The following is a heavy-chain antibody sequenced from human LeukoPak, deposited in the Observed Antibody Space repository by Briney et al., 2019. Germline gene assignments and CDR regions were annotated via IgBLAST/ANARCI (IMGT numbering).Heavy chain of an antibody. CDR2: FDPEDGET. Sequence: ASVKVSCKVSGYTLTELSMHWVRRAPGKGLEWMGGFDPEDGETIYAQKFQGRVTMTEDTSTDTAYMELSSLRSEDTAVYYCATELSSSWSRDAFDIWGQGTMVTVSS. CDR1: GYTLTELS. D-gene: IGHD6-13*01. V-gene: IGHV1-24*01. CDR3: ATELSSSWSRDAFDI. J-gene: IGHJ3*02.